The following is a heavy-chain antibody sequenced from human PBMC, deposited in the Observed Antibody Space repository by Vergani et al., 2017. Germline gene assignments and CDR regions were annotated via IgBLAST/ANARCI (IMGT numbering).Heavy chain of an antibody. J-gene: IGHJ3*02. V-gene: IGHV1-69*01. Sequence: QVQLVQSGAEVKKPGSSVKVSCKASGGTFSSYAISWVRQAPGQGLEWMGGIIPIFGTANYAQKFQGRVTITADESTSTAYMELSSLRSEDTAVYYCARVYISSSSRLAPLSAFDIWGQGTMVTVSS. D-gene: IGHD6-6*01. CDR2: IIPIFGTA. CDR3: ARVYISSSSRLAPLSAFDI. CDR1: GGTFSSYA.